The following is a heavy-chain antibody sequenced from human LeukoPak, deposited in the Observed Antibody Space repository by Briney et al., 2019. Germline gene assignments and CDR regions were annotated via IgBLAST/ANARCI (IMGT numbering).Heavy chain of an antibody. CDR3: ATIKRGNIFGYFDF. CDR2: MLDTVTT. Sequence: WETLSLTCSVSGGSIISGDLFWTWIRQPPGKGLEWIGYMLDTVTTKDNPSLKSRFTLSADTSKNQFSLRLTSVTAADTAVYYCATIKRGNIFGYFDFWGQGIPVTVSS. D-gene: IGHD5-18*01. J-gene: IGHJ4*02. CDR1: GGSIISGDLF. V-gene: IGHV4-61*08.